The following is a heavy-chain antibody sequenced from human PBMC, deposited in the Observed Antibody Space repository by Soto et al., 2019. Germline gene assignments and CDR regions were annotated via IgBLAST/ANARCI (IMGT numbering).Heavy chain of an antibody. Sequence: EVQLVESGGGLVQPGGSLRLSCAASGFTFSSYWMSWVRQAPGKGLEWVANIKQDGSEKYYVDSVKGRFTLSRDNAKSSLQLQMNSLRAEDTAIYFCARVAYFNGWIFDYWGQGTLVTVSS. CDR2: IKQDGSEK. J-gene: IGHJ4*01. V-gene: IGHV3-7*01. CDR1: GFTFSSYW. D-gene: IGHD6-19*01. CDR3: ARVAYFNGWIFDY.